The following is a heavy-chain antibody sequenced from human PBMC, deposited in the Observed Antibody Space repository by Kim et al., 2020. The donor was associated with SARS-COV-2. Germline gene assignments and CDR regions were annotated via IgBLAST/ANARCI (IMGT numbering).Heavy chain of an antibody. J-gene: IGHJ3*02. Sequence: ESLKISCKGSGYSFTSYWIGWVRQMPGKGLEWMGIIYPGDSDTRYSPSFQGQVTISADKSISTAYLQWSSLKASDTAVYYCARLGGWGSGSYYSWAFDIWGQGTMVTVSS. CDR2: IYPGDSDT. CDR1: GYSFTSYW. V-gene: IGHV5-51*01. D-gene: IGHD3-10*01. CDR3: ARLGGWGSGSYYSWAFDI.